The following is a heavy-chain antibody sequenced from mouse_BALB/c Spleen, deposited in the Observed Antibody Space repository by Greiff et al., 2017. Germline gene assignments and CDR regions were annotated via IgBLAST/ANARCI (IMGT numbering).Heavy chain of an antibody. CDR1: GFTFSSYG. V-gene: IGHV5-6-3*01. J-gene: IGHJ3*01. Sequence: EVQRVESGGGLVQPGGSLKLSCAASGFTFSSYGMSWVRQTPDKRLELVATINSNGGSTYYPDSVKGRFTISRDNAKNTLYLQMSSLKSEDTAMYYCARDGIYYDYDGLAYWGQGTLVTVSA. D-gene: IGHD2-4*01. CDR3: ARDGIYYDYDGLAY. CDR2: INSNGGST.